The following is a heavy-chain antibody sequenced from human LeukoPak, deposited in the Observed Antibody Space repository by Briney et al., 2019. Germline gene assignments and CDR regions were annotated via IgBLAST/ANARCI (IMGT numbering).Heavy chain of an antibody. J-gene: IGHJ4*02. CDR1: GFTFSKYW. CDR2: LKQDGSEK. CDR3: AKDPYSSGWYDEYMGYFDY. D-gene: IGHD6-19*01. V-gene: IGHV3-7*01. Sequence: PGGSLRLSCAASGFTFSKYWMSWVRQAPGKGPEWVAALKQDGSEKYYGDSVKGRFTISRDNAQSSVFLQMSSLRAEDTAVYYCAKDPYSSGWYDEYMGYFDYWGQGTLVTVSS.